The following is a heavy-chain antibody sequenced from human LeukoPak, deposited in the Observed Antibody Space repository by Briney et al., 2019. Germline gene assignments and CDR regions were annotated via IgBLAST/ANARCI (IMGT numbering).Heavy chain of an antibody. D-gene: IGHD3-22*01. CDR2: IRSKANSYAT. CDR3: TRRTYYYDSSGSPTEYFQH. CDR1: GFTFGGSA. J-gene: IGHJ1*01. V-gene: IGHV3-73*01. Sequence: GGSLRLSCAASGFTFGGSAMHWVRQTSGKGLEWVGRIRSKANSYATAYAASVKGRFTISRDDSKNTAYLQMNSLKTEDTAVYYCTRRTYYYDSSGSPTEYFQHWGQGTLVTVSS.